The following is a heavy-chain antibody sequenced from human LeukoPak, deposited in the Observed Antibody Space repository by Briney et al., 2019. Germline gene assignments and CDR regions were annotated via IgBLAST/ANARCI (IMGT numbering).Heavy chain of an antibody. D-gene: IGHD1-26*01. CDR1: GFTFRSYG. CDR3: ARGGLRYSGSYYNYYYYMDV. J-gene: IGHJ6*03. CDR2: IRYDGSEE. V-gene: IGHV3-30*02. Sequence: PGGSLRLSCAASGFTFRSYGMHWVRQAPGKGLEWVAFIRYDGSEEYYADSVKGRFSISRDNSKNTLYLQMDSLRAEDTAVYYCARGGLRYSGSYYNYYYYMDVWGKGTTVTVSS.